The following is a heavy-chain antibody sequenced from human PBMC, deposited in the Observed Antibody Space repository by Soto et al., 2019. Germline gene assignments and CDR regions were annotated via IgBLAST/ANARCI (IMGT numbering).Heavy chain of an antibody. CDR3: ARAYGPMVRGVNSGMDV. D-gene: IGHD3-10*01. V-gene: IGHV4-34*01. CDR2: INHSGST. J-gene: IGHJ6*02. CDR1: GGSLSGYY. Sequence: SETLSLTCAVYGGSLSGYYWSWIRQPPGKGLEWIGEINHSGSTNYNPSLKSRVTISVDTSKNQFSLKLSSVTAADTAVYYCARAYGPMVRGVNSGMDVWGQGTTVTVSS.